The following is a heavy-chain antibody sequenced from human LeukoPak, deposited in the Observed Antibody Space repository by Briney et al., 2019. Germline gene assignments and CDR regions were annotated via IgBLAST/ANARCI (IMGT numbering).Heavy chain of an antibody. CDR3: AKDAPDLYYYGSGSPKAWANWFDP. V-gene: IGHV3-66*01. CDR2: IYSGGST. CDR1: GFTVSSNY. Sequence: GGSLRLSCAASGFTVSSNYMSWVRQAPGKGLEWVSVIYSGGSTYYADSVKGRFTISRDNSKNTLYLQMNSLRAEDTAVYYCAKDAPDLYYYGSGSPKAWANWFDPWGQGTLVTVSS. J-gene: IGHJ5*02. D-gene: IGHD3-10*01.